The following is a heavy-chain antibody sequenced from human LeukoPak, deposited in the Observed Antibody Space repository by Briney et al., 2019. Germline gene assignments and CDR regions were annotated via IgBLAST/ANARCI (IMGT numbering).Heavy chain of an antibody. CDR1: GGSVSTYY. CDR2: IYYSGGT. D-gene: IGHD1-1*01. V-gene: IGHV4-59*02. Sequence: SETLCLTCTVSGGSVSTYYRSWIRQTPGKGLEWIGYIYYSGGTEYNAYFMSRVTISEDTSNNQFSLRLNSVTAADTAVYYCATGMEGAERIAFDVWGQGTVVTVSS. CDR3: ATGMEGAERIAFDV. J-gene: IGHJ3*01.